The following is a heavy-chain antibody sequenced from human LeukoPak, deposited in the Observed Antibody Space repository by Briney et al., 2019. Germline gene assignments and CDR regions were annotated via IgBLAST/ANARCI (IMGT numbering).Heavy chain of an antibody. J-gene: IGHJ4*02. CDR3: AKGRLLPDY. CDR1: GFAVSSND. Sequence: PGGSLRLSCVASGFAVSSNDMNWVRQAPGKGLEWVSVAYSGGSTYYADSVKGRFTMSRDNSKNTLYLQMNSLRAEDTAVYYCAKGRLLPDYWGQGTLVTVSS. D-gene: IGHD6-19*01. CDR2: AYSGGST. V-gene: IGHV3-66*01.